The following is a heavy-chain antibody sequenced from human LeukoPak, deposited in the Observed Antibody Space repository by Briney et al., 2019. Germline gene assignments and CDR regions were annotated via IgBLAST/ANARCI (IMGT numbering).Heavy chain of an antibody. CDR2: IRAYNGNT. J-gene: IGHJ4*02. V-gene: IGHV1-18*01. CDR1: GYTFTSYG. D-gene: IGHD3-3*01. CDR3: ARGGFGVVNRYYFDY. Sequence: ASVKVSCKASGYTFTSYGSSWVRQAPGQGLEWMGWIRAYNGNTNYAQKLQGRVTMTTDTSTSTAYMELRSLRSDDTAVYYCARGGFGVVNRYYFDYWGQGTLVTVSS.